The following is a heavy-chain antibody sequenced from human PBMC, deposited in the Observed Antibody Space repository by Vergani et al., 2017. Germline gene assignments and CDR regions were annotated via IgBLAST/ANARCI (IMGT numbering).Heavy chain of an antibody. V-gene: IGHV1-18*01. D-gene: IGHD4-17*01. CDR1: GYTFTRYR. CDR3: ARGMRVGSGDAVPFDV. CDR2: ISDFHRNT. J-gene: IGHJ3*01. Sequence: QVPLLQSGLGGEVKKPGASVKVSCKASGYTFTRYRISWVRQAPGQGLEWMGWISDFHRNTNYVQKFKGGVTLTTDTSTRTAYLELRSLRSDDTAVYYCARGMRVGSGDAVPFDVWGQGTMVNVSS.